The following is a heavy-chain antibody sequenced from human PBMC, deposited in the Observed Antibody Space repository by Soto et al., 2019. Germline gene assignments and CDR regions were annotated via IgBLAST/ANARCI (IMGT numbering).Heavy chain of an antibody. D-gene: IGHD6-13*01. J-gene: IGHJ6*03. CDR2: IYSGGST. Sequence: EVQLVESGGGLVQPGGSLRLSCAASGFTVSSNYMSWVRQAPGKGLEWVSVIYSGGSTYYADSVKGRFTISRHNSKNTLYLQMNSLRAEDTAVYYCANNREDDSSSWYYYYYMDVWGKGTTVTVSS. V-gene: IGHV3-53*04. CDR1: GFTVSSNY. CDR3: ANNREDDSSSWYYYYYMDV.